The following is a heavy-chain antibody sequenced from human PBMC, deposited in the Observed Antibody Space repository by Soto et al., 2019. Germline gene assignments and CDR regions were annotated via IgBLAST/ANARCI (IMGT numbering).Heavy chain of an antibody. Sequence: PGGSLRLSCAASGFTFSSYAMSWVRQAPGKRLEWVSAISGSGGSTYYADSVKGRFTISRDNSKNTLYLQMNSLRAEDTAVYYCAKEPYDFWSGYQFDYWGQGPLVTLSS. D-gene: IGHD3-3*01. CDR2: ISGSGGST. CDR3: AKEPYDFWSGYQFDY. V-gene: IGHV3-23*01. CDR1: GFTFSSYA. J-gene: IGHJ4*02.